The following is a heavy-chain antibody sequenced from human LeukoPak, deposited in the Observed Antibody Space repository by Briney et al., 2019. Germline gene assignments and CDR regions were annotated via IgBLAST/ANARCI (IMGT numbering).Heavy chain of an antibody. D-gene: IGHD5-18*01. CDR3: ARGSFGDTAMGANWFDP. V-gene: IGHV4-30-2*01. Sequence: SETLSLTCAVSGGSISSGGYSWSWIRQPPGKGLEWIGYIYHSGSTYYNPSLKSRVTISVDRSKNQFFLKLSSVTAADTAVYYCARGSFGDTAMGANWFDPWGQGTLVTVSS. CDR2: IYHSGST. CDR1: GGSISSGGYS. J-gene: IGHJ5*02.